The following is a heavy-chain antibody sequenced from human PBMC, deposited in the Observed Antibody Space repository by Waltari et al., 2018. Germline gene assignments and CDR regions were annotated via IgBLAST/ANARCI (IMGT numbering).Heavy chain of an antibody. CDR2: ITHSGST. V-gene: IGHV4-34*01. Sequence: QVQLQQWGAGLSKPSETLSLSCAGYGGSFSGYYWTWVRQSPGKGLEWIGEITHSGSTYYNPSLKSRVTISVDSSKNQFSLRLTSVTAADTAVYYCARGLRVRTFDIWGQGTMVNVSS. CDR3: ARGLRVRTFDI. CDR1: GGSFSGYY. D-gene: IGHD3-22*01. J-gene: IGHJ3*02.